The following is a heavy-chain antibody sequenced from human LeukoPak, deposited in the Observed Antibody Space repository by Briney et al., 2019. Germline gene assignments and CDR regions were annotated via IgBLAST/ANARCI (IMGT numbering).Heavy chain of an antibody. CDR2: ISGSGGST. V-gene: IGHV3-23*01. J-gene: IGHJ6*03. D-gene: IGHD3-22*01. CDR1: GFTFSSYA. Sequence: GGSLRLTCAASGFTFSSYAMSWVRQAPGKGLEWVSTISGSGGSTYYADSVKGRFTISRDNSKNTLYLQMNSLRAEDTAVYYCAKWSYYDSSGYHTNYYYFYMDVWGRGTTVTVSS. CDR3: AKWSYYDSSGYHTNYYYFYMDV.